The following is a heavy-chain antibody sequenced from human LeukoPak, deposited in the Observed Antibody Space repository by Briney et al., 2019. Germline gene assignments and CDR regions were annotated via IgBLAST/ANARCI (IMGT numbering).Heavy chain of an antibody. CDR3: ADHCRSASCYLDAFDV. D-gene: IGHD2-2*01. V-gene: IGHV3-23*01. CDR2: ISNSGANT. CDR1: GFTFSSYA. J-gene: IGHJ3*01. Sequence: GGSLRLSCAASGFTFSSYAMSWVRQPPGKGLEWVAAISNSGANTYYADSVKGRFTISRDNSKNTLYLQMNSLRAEDTAVYYCADHCRSASCYLDAFDVWGQGTMVTVSS.